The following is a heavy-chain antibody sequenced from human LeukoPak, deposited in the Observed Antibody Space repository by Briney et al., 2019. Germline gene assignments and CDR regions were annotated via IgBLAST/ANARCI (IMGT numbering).Heavy chain of an antibody. CDR3: ARDGSSNGLGENWFDP. J-gene: IGHJ5*02. D-gene: IGHD3-10*01. CDR2: INPNSGGT. Sequence: ASVKVSCKASGYTFTGYYVHWVRQAPGQGLEWMGWINPNSGGTNYAQKFQGRVTMTRDTSISTAYMELSRLRSDDTAVYYCARDGSSNGLGENWFDPWGQGTLVTVSS. V-gene: IGHV1-2*02. CDR1: GYTFTGYY.